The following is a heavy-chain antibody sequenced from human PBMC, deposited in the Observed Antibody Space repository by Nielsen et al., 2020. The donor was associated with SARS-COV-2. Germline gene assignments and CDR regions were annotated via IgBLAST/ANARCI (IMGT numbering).Heavy chain of an antibody. D-gene: IGHD2-2*01. CDR3: ASRYCSSTSCYRSNGMDV. J-gene: IGHJ6*02. CDR2: IIPIFGTA. V-gene: IGHV1-69*06. Sequence: VRQMPGKGLEWMGGIIPIFGTANYAQKFQGRVTITADKSTSTAYMELSSLRSEDTAVYYCASRYCSSTSCYRSNGMDVWGQGTTVTVSS.